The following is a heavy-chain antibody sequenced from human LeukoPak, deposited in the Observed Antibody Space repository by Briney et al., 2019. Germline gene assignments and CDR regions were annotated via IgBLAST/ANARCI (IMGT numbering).Heavy chain of an antibody. CDR3: TTPHLDYGDYCYYYGMDV. V-gene: IGHV3-15*01. CDR1: GFTFSNAW. D-gene: IGHD4-17*01. CDR2: IKSKTDGGTK. J-gene: IGHJ6*01. Sequence: GGSLRLSCAASGFTFSNAWMSWVRQAPGKGLEWVGRIKSKTDGGTKDYAAPVKGRFTISRDDSKNTLYLQMNSLKTEDTAVYYCTTPHLDYGDYCYYYGMDVWGEGTTVTVSS.